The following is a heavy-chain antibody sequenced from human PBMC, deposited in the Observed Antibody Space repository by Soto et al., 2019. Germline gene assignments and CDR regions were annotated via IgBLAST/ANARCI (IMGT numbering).Heavy chain of an antibody. Sequence: SETLSLTCTVSGGSISSYYWSWIRQPPGKGLEWIGEINHSGSTNYNPSLKSRVTISVDTSKNQFSLKLSSVTAADTAVYYCARSHRGSGWSPYNWFDPWGQGTLVTVSS. CDR1: GGSISSYY. J-gene: IGHJ5*02. CDR2: INHSGST. CDR3: ARSHRGSGWSPYNWFDP. D-gene: IGHD6-19*01. V-gene: IGHV4-34*01.